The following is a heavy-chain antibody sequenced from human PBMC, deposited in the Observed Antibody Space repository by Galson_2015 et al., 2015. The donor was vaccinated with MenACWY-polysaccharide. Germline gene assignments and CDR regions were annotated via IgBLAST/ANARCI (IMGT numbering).Heavy chain of an antibody. J-gene: IGHJ4*02. CDR1: GFTFSSYA. CDR3: ARTYCSRTSCYGDYSDYGGGLDY. D-gene: IGHD2-2*01. Sequence: SLRLSCAASGFTFSSYAIHWVRQAPGKGLEWVAVISYDGSNKYYADSVKGRFPISRANSKNTMYVQMTSLRAEHTAVYFCARTYCSRTSCYGDYSDYGGGLDYWGQGTLVTVSS. CDR2: ISYDGSNK. V-gene: IGHV3-30-3*01.